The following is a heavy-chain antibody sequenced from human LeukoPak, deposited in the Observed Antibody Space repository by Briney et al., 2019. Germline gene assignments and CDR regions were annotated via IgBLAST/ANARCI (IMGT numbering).Heavy chain of an antibody. CDR1: GGSVSDYY. D-gene: IGHD1-26*01. Sequence: SETLSLTCTISGGSVSDYYWSWIRQPPGKGLEWIGYIYYSGSTNYNPSLRSRVTISVDTSKNQFSLKLSSVTAADTAVYYCARARAGSYSYYYYYYMDVWGKGTTVTVSS. V-gene: IGHV4-59*02. CDR2: IYYSGST. CDR3: ARARAGSYSYYYYYYMDV. J-gene: IGHJ6*03.